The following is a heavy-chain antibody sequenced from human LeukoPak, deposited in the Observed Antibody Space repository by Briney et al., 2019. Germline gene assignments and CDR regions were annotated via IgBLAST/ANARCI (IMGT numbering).Heavy chain of an antibody. CDR2: ISYDGSNK. Sequence: GGSLRLSCAASGFTFSSYAMHWVRQAPGKGLEWVAVISYDGSNKYYADSVRGRFTISRDNSKNTLYLQMNSLRAEDTAVYYCARDYGYCSSTSCYWSFDPWGQGTLVTVSS. CDR1: GFTFSSYA. CDR3: ARDYGYCSSTSCYWSFDP. J-gene: IGHJ5*02. D-gene: IGHD2-2*01. V-gene: IGHV3-30-3*01.